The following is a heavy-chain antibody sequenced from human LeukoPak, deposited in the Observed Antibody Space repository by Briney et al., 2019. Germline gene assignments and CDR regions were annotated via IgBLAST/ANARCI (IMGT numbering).Heavy chain of an antibody. D-gene: IGHD2-15*01. J-gene: IGHJ4*02. CDR3: ATSKKAYCSGGSCYSHFDY. CDR2: INPNSGGT. V-gene: IGHV1-2*02. Sequence: ASVKVSCKASGYTFTGYYMHWVRQAPGQGLEWMGWINPNSGGTNYAQKFQGRVTMTRDTSISTAYMELSSLRSEDTAVYYCATSKKAYCSGGSCYSHFDYWGQGTLVTVSS. CDR1: GYTFTGYY.